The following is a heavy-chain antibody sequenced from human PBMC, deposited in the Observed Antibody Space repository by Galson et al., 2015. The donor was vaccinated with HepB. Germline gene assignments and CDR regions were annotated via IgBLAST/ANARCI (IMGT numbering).Heavy chain of an antibody. CDR2: ISGSGGTT. CDR3: ANLYYDGFDGADY. Sequence: SLRLSCAASGFTFSSYSMNWVRQAPGKGLEWVSAISGSGGTTYYADSVKGRFTISRDNSKNTLYLQMNSLRAEDTAVYYCANLYYDGFDGADYWGQGTLVTVSS. D-gene: IGHD3-22*01. J-gene: IGHJ4*02. CDR1: GFTFSSYS. V-gene: IGHV3-23*01.